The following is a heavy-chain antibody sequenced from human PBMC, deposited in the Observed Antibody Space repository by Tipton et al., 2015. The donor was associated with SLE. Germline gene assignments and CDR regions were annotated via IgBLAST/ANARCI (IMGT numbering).Heavy chain of an antibody. V-gene: IGHV3-15*07. J-gene: IGHJ4*02. CDR2: IKSEADGATT. Sequence: SLRLSCVASDFTFSNAWLSWVRQAPGKGLEWVGRIKSEADGATTDYAAPVKGRFTISRDDSKNTLYLQMNSLRAEDTAVYYCAKDQYYFDYWGQGTLVTVSS. CDR3: AKDQYYFDY. CDR1: DFTFSNAW.